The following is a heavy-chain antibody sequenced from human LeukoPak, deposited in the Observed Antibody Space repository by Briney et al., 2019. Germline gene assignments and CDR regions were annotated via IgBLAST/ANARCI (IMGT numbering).Heavy chain of an antibody. CDR2: INPNSGGT. V-gene: IGHV1-2*02. J-gene: IGHJ6*03. Sequence: GASVKVSCKASGYTFSGYYMHWVRQAPGQGLEWMGWINPNSGGTNYAQKFQGRVTMTRDTSISTAYMELSRLRSDDTAVYYCARGVPAALYYYYYYMDVWGKGTTVTVSS. CDR3: ARGVPAALYYYYYYMDV. D-gene: IGHD2-2*01. CDR1: GYTFSGYY.